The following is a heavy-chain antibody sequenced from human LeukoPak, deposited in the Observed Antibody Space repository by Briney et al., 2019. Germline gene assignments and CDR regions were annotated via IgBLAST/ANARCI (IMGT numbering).Heavy chain of an antibody. CDR2: IYYSGSA. V-gene: IGHV4-59*08. J-gene: IGHJ6*02. CDR1: GGPIGTYY. Sequence: PSETLSLTCNVSGGPIGTYYWSWIRQSPGKGLEWIGYIYYSGSATYNPSLKSRVTISVDTSKNQFSLKLTSVTAADTAVYYCARGDYYYYGMDLWGQGTTVTVS. CDR3: ARGDYYYYGMDL.